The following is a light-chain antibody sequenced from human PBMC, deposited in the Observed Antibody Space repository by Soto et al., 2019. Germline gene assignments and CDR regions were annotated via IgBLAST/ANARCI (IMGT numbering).Light chain of an antibody. CDR3: QQYGVSPLMYT. J-gene: IGKJ2*01. CDR1: QSVTNNY. CDR2: GAS. V-gene: IGKV3-20*01. Sequence: EIVLVQSPGTLSLSPGERATLSCRASQSVTNNYLAGYQQKPGQAPRLLIYGASSRATGVPDRFSGSGSGTDFTLTITRLEPEDFAVYYCQQYGVSPLMYTFGQGTKVGVK.